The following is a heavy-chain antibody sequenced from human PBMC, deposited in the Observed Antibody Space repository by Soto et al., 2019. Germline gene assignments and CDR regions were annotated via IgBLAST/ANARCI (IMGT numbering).Heavy chain of an antibody. D-gene: IGHD2-15*01. CDR3: ARLYCSGGSCYTRGTSYDY. V-gene: IGHV1-18*01. CDR1: GYTFTSYG. CDR2: ISAYNGNT. J-gene: IGHJ4*02. Sequence: QVQLVQSGAEVKKPGASVKVSCKASGYTFTSYGISWVRQAPGQGLEWMGWISAYNGNTNYAQKLQGRVTMTTDTSTSTAYMELRSLRSDDTAVYYCARLYCSGGSCYTRGTSYDYWGQGTLVTVSS.